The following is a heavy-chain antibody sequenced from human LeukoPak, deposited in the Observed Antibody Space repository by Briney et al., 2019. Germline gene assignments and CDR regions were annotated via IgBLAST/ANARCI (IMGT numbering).Heavy chain of an antibody. V-gene: IGHV4-31*03. CDR3: AREVMELEWLFFDY. Sequence: SETLSLTCTVSGGSLSSSTYYWGWIRQHPGKGLEWIGYIYYSGSTYYNPSLKSRVTISVDTSKNQFSLKLSSVTAADTAVYYCAREVMELEWLFFDYWGQGTLVTVSS. CDR1: GGSLSSSTYY. J-gene: IGHJ4*02. D-gene: IGHD3-3*01. CDR2: IYYSGST.